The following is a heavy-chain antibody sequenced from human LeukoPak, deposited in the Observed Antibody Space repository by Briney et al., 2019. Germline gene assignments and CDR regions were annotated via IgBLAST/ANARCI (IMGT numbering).Heavy chain of an antibody. CDR2: ISGSGDST. V-gene: IGHV3-23*01. Sequence: GGSLRLSCAASGFTFNNFAVNWVRQAPGKGLEWVSSISGSGDSTYYADSVKGRFTISRDNSKNTLFLQMNSLRAEDTAVYYCAKDRYDSGGYYSYYFDCWGQGPLLTVSS. CDR3: AKDRYDSGGYYSYYFDC. D-gene: IGHD3-22*01. J-gene: IGHJ4*02. CDR1: GFTFNNFA.